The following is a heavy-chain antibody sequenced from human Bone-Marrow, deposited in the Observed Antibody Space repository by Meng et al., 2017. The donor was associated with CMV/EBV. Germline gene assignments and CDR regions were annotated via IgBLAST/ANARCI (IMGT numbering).Heavy chain of an antibody. J-gene: IGHJ5*02. V-gene: IGHV3-74*01. CDR3: ARGAGSDQLPWFDP. D-gene: IGHD2-2*01. CDR1: GFTFSGSG. Sequence: GESLKIACAASGFTFSGSGRHWVRQAPGKGLVWVSRINSDGSSTSYADSVKGRFTISRDNAKNTLYLQMNNLRAEDTAVYYCARGAGSDQLPWFDPWGQGTLVTVSS. CDR2: INSDGSST.